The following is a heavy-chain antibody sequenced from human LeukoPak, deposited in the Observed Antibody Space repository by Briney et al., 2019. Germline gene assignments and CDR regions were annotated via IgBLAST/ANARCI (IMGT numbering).Heavy chain of an antibody. CDR2: INHSGST. V-gene: IGHV4-34*01. CDR3: ARGYGPTFDY. CDR1: GGSFSGYY. Sequence: SETLSLPCAVYGGSFSGYYWRWIRQPTGEGLEWIGEINHSGSTNYNPSLKSRVTISVDTSKNQFSLRLSSVTAADTAVYYCARGYGPTFDYWGQGTLVTVSS. D-gene: IGHD4-17*01. J-gene: IGHJ4*02.